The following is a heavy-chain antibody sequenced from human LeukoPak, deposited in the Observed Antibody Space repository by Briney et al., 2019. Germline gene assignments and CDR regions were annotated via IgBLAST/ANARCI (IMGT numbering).Heavy chain of an antibody. CDR3: AKDHGIGYYYFMDV. J-gene: IGHJ6*03. CDR2: IRNDGSNK. V-gene: IGHV3-30*02. D-gene: IGHD3-10*01. Sequence: GGSLRLSCAASGFSFSSYGMHWVRQAPGKGLEWVAFIRNDGSNKYYADSVKGRFTISRDNSKDTLYLQMDSLRAEDTAVYYCAKDHGIGYYYFMDVWGKGTTVTVSS. CDR1: GFSFSSYG.